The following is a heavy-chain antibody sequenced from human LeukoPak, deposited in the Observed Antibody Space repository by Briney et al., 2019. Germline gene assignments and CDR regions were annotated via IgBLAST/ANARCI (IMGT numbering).Heavy chain of an antibody. J-gene: IGHJ1*01. V-gene: IGHV3-23*01. CDR3: AKRDGYCLKGQH. Sequence: GGSLRPSCAASGFTFSSNAMSWVSQAPGKGRKWVSAISGSGGSTYYADSVTGRFTISRDNSKNTLYLQVNSLRAEDTAVYYCAKRDGYCLKGQHWGQGTLVTVCS. D-gene: IGHD5-24*01. CDR2: ISGSGGST. CDR1: GFTFSSNA.